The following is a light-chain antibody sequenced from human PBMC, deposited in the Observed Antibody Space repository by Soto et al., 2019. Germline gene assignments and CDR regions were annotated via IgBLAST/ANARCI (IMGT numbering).Light chain of an antibody. CDR2: DAS. V-gene: IGKV1-5*01. CDR1: QSISNW. CDR3: QQYDTYSRT. Sequence: DIQMTQSPSTLSASVGDRVTITCRASQSISNWLAWYQQRPGKAPKLLIYDASSLQSGVPSRFSGGRSGTEFTLTLSSLQAGDFATYYCQQYDTYSRTFGQGTKLEI. J-gene: IGKJ2*01.